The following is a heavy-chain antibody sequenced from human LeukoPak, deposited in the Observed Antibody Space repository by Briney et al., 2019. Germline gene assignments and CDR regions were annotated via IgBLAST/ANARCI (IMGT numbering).Heavy chain of an antibody. CDR1: GFTFSGYA. Sequence: GGSLRLSCAASGFTFSGYAMNWVRQAPGKGLEWVSGIGGSGGTTYYADSVKGRFTISRDNSKNTLYLQMNSLRAEDTAVYYCAKGRGATVVANFDYWGQGTLVTVS. J-gene: IGHJ4*02. CDR2: IGGSGGTT. D-gene: IGHD4-23*01. V-gene: IGHV3-23*01. CDR3: AKGRGATVVANFDY.